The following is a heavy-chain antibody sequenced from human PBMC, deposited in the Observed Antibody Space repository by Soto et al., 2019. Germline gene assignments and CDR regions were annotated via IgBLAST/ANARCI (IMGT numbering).Heavy chain of an antibody. J-gene: IGHJ6*02. CDR3: ARFYYDSSGYLPSPYYYYYGMDV. D-gene: IGHD3-22*01. CDR1: VFTFSSYW. V-gene: IGHV3-7*04. CDR2: IKQDGSEK. Sequence: GGSLRLSCEASVFTFSSYWMSCVRQNPVKVLDWLANIKQDGSEKYYVDSVKGRFTISRDNAKNSLYLQMNSLRAEDTAVYYCARFYYDSSGYLPSPYYYYYGMDVWGQGTTVTVSS.